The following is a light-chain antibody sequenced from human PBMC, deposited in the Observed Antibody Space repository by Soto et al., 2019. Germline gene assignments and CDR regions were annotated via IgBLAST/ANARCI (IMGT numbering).Light chain of an antibody. CDR2: AAS. V-gene: IGKV1-27*01. J-gene: IGKJ3*01. CDR3: QKYHTAPFT. CDR1: QGIRNY. Sequence: DIQMTQSPSSLSASVGDRVNITCRASQGIRNYLAWYQQRPGQVPKLLIYAASTLQSGVPSRFSGSGSGTDFTLTISSLQPEDVATYYCQKYHTAPFTFGPGTKVDIK.